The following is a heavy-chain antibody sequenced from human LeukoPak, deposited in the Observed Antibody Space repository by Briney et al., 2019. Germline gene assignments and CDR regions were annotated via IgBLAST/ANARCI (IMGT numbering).Heavy chain of an antibody. CDR1: GGSIISSNYY. V-gene: IGHV4-61*09. CDR2: IYTSGST. CDR3: ARDRTGSSSYYGSGGYRSEEGYLDP. J-gene: IGHJ5*02. Sequence: SQTLTLSCTVSGGSIISSNYYWSWIRQPAGKGLEWIGHIYTSGSTNYNPSLKSRVTISVDTSKNQFSLKLSSVTAADTAVYYCARDRTGSSSYYGSGGYRSEEGYLDPWGQGTLVTVSS. D-gene: IGHD3-22*01.